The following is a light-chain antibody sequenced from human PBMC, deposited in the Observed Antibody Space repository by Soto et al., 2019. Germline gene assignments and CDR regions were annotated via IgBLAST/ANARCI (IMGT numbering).Light chain of an antibody. V-gene: IGLV2-14*03. CDR2: DVS. CDR3: SSYTSSNTYV. Sequence: ALTQPASVSGSPGQSITIYCTGTISDVSGYNFVSWYQQYPGKAPKLMIYDVSNRPSGVSNRFSGSKSGNTASLTISGLQAEDEADYYCSSYTSSNTYVFGAGTRSPS. CDR1: ISDVSGYNF. J-gene: IGLJ1*01.